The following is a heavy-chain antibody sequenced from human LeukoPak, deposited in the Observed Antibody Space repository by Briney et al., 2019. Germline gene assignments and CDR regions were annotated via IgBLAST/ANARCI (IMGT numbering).Heavy chain of an antibody. CDR1: GGSISSYY. CDR2: IYYSGST. CDR3: ARVRSITIFGVVIYYGMDV. V-gene: IGHV4-59*01. Sequence: SETLSLTCSVSGGSISSYYWSWIRQPPGKGLEWIGYIYYSGSTNYNPSLKSRVTISVDTSKNQFSLKLSSVTAADTAVYYCARVRSITIFGVVIYYGMDVWGQGTTVTVSS. J-gene: IGHJ6*02. D-gene: IGHD3-3*01.